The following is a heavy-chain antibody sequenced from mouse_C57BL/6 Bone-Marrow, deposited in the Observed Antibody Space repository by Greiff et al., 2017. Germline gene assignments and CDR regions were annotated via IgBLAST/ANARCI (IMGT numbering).Heavy chain of an antibody. Sequence: EVQGVESGGGLVKPGGSLKLSCAASGFTFSSYAMSWVRQTPEKRLEWVATISDGGSYTNYPDNVKGRFTISRDNAKNNLYLQMRHLKSEDKAMSYCSRDADYYGSPYYFDYWGQGTTLTVSS. D-gene: IGHD1-1*01. J-gene: IGHJ2*01. CDR3: SRDADYYGSPYYFDY. CDR2: ISDGGSYT. CDR1: GFTFSSYA. V-gene: IGHV5-4*01.